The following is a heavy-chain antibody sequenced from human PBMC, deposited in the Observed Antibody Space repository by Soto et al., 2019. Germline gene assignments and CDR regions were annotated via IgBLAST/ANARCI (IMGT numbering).Heavy chain of an antibody. V-gene: IGHV4-4*07. CDR3: ARDHSGAADF. Sequence: QVQLQESGPGLVEPSETLSLTCTVSGDSMSRYYWSWIRQSAEKGLEWLGRISATGTTSYIPSLKSRMPLSVDTSKNQFTLNLKFVTAADTAVYFCARDHSGAADFWGQGTVVTVS. CDR2: ISATGTT. J-gene: IGHJ3*01. D-gene: IGHD7-27*01. CDR1: GDSMSRYY.